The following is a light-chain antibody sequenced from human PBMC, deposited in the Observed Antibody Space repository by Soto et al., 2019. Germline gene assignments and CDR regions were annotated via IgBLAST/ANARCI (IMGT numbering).Light chain of an antibody. V-gene: IGKV3-20*01. Sequence: ESVLTQAPGTLFFSPGERATLSLRASQSVSSSYLAWYQQKPGQAPRLLIYGASSRATGIPDKFSGSESGTDFTLTISRLEPEDFAVYFCQQYGSSPITFGQGTRLEI. CDR1: QSVSSSY. CDR2: GAS. J-gene: IGKJ5*01. CDR3: QQYGSSPIT.